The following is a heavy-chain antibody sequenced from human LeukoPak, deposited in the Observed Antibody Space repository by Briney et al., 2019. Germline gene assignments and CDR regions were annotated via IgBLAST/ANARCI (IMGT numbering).Heavy chain of an antibody. CDR2: IYYTRST. CDR1: GYSIRSSNW. Sequence: SDTLSLTCAVLGYSIRSSNWWGWVRQPPGKGLEWIGYIYYTRSTYYNPSLKSRVTMSVGTSKNQFSLKLSSVTAVDTAVYYWARADVLGFDMWGRGTMVTVSS. V-gene: IGHV4-28*03. CDR3: ARADVLGFDM. D-gene: IGHD3-16*01. J-gene: IGHJ3*02.